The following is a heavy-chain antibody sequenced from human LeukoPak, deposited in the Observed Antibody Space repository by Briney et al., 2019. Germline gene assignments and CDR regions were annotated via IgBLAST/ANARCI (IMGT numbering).Heavy chain of an antibody. D-gene: IGHD1-26*01. CDR1: GGSISSYY. CDR3: ARDSGSYCIDY. Sequence: SETLSLTCTVSGGSISSYYWSWVRQPPGKELEWIGYIYYSGSTNYNPSLMSRVTISVDTSKNQFSLKLSSVTAADTAVYYCARDSGSYCIDYWGQGTLVTVSS. CDR2: IYYSGST. V-gene: IGHV4-59*01. J-gene: IGHJ4*02.